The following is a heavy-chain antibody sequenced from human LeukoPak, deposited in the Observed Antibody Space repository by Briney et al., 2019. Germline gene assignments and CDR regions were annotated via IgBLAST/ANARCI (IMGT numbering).Heavy chain of an antibody. CDR3: ARVSGSSSPFDY. D-gene: IGHD6-13*01. CDR1: GGSISSYY. CDR2: IYYSGST. J-gene: IGHJ4*02. Sequence: SETLSLTCTVSGGSISSYYWSWIRQPPGKGLEWIGYIYYSGSTNYNPSLKSRVTISVDTSKNQFSLKLSSVTAADTAVYYCARVSGSSSPFDYWGQGTLVTVSS. V-gene: IGHV4-59*01.